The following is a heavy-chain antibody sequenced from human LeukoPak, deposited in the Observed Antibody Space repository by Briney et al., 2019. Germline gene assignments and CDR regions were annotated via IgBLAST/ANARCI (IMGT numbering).Heavy chain of an antibody. CDR1: GFTFSTYW. D-gene: IGHD6-13*01. Sequence: PGGSLRLSCAASGFTFSTYWMYWVRQAPGKGLVWVSRINSGGSTALYADSVKGRFTISRDNAKNTLYLQMNSLRTEDTAFYYCASGIAADSSVAIEYWGQGALVTVSS. CDR2: INSGGSTA. J-gene: IGHJ4*02. V-gene: IGHV3-74*03. CDR3: ASGIAADSSVAIEY.